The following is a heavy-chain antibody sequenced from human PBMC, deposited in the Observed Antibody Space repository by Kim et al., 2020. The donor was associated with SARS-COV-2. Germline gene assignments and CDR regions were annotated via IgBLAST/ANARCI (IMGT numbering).Heavy chain of an antibody. J-gene: IGHJ6*02. D-gene: IGHD3-10*01. CDR1: GFTFSSYA. Sequence: GGSLRLSCAASGFTFSSYAMHWVRQAPGKGLEWVAVISYDGSNKYYADSVKGRFTISRDNSKNTLYLQMNSLRAEDTAVYYCAREGIWFGELGVHYGMDVWGQGTTVTVSS. CDR3: AREGIWFGELGVHYGMDV. CDR2: ISYDGSNK. V-gene: IGHV3-30*04.